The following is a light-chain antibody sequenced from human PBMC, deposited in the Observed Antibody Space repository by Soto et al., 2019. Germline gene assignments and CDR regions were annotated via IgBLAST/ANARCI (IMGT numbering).Light chain of an antibody. V-gene: IGLV4-60*02. CDR3: ETWDSTTHPV. CDR1: SGHSTYI. Sequence: QSVLTQSSSASASLGSSVKLTCTLSSGHSTYIIAWHQQQPGKAPRYLMKLERSGSYNKGSGVPDRFSGSSSGADRYLTISNLQFEDEADYYCETWDSTTHPVFGGGTQLTVL. J-gene: IGLJ7*01. CDR2: LERSGSY.